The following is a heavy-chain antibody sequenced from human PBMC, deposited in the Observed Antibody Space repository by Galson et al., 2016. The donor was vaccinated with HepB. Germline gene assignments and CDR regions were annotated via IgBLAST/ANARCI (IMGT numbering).Heavy chain of an antibody. J-gene: IGHJ4*02. D-gene: IGHD5-18*01. Sequence: SLRLSCAASGFTFSTYNMNWVRQAPGKGLEWVSSISRGSGYTYYADSVKGRFTISRDNAKNSLYLQMNSLRAEDTAVYYCCVDTAMDYVFDCWGLGTLVAVSS. CDR3: CVDTAMDYVFDC. CDR2: ISRGSGYT. V-gene: IGHV3-21*01. CDR1: GFTFSTYN.